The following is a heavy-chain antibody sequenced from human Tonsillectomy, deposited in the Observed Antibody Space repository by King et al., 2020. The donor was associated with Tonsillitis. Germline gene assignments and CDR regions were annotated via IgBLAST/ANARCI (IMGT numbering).Heavy chain of an antibody. CDR2: ISAYNGNT. J-gene: IGHJ4*02. D-gene: IGHD3-3*01. CDR3: GGDSVTSWGFLEGASVDFDY. CDR1: GYTFTSYG. V-gene: IGHV1-18*01. Sequence: VQLVQSGAEVKKPGASVKVSCKASGYTFTSYGISWVRQAPGQGLEWMGWISAYNGNTNYAQKLQGRVTMTTDTSTSTASMELRSLRSDDTAVYYCGGDSVTSWGFLEGASVDFDYWGQGTLVTVSS.